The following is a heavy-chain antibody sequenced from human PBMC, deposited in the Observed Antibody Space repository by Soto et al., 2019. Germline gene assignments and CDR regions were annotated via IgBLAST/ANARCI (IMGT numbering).Heavy chain of an antibody. D-gene: IGHD5-12*01. CDR3: ARGGGYDFFHYYYGMDV. CDR1: GYSFTSYW. Sequence: GESLKISCKGSGYSFTSYWISWVRQMPGKGLEWMGRIDPIDSYTNYSPSFQGHVTISADKSISTAYLQWSSLKASDTAMYYCARGGGYDFFHYYYGMDVWGQGTTVTVSS. CDR2: IDPIDSYT. V-gene: IGHV5-10-1*01. J-gene: IGHJ6*02.